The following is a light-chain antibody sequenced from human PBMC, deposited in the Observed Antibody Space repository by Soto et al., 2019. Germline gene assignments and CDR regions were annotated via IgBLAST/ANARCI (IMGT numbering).Light chain of an antibody. Sequence: IQMTQSPSTLSASVGDTVTITCRASQTISVSLAWYQQKPGKAPNLLIYDASTLQAGVPSRFSGSGSGTDFTLTISSLQPEDVAAYYCQKYNSAPLTFGVGTKVDIK. V-gene: IGKV1-27*01. CDR1: QTISVS. CDR3: QKYNSAPLT. J-gene: IGKJ4*01. CDR2: DAS.